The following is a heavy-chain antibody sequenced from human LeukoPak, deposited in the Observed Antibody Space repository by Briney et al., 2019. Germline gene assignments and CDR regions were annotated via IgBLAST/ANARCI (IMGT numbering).Heavy chain of an antibody. V-gene: IGHV3-21*01. Sequence: NPGGSLRLSCAASGFTFSSYSVNWVRQAPGKGLEWVSSISSSSSYIYYADSVKGRFTISRDNAKNSLYLQMNSLRAEDTAVYYCARDLVDYSSSAYCGMDVWGQGTTVTVSS. CDR3: ARDLVDYSSSAYCGMDV. D-gene: IGHD6-6*01. J-gene: IGHJ6*02. CDR2: ISSSSSYI. CDR1: GFTFSSYS.